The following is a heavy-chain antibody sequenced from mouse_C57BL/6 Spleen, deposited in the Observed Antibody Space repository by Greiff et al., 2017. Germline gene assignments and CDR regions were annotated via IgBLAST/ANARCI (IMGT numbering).Heavy chain of an antibody. CDR3: AREAIYYDYDEDYYAMDY. Sequence: QVQLQQPGTELVKPGASVKLSCKASGYTFTSYWMHWVKQRPGQGLEWIGNINPSNGGTNYNEKFKSKATLTVDKSSSTAYMQLSSLTSEDSAVYYCAREAIYYDYDEDYYAMDYWGQGTSVTVSS. J-gene: IGHJ4*01. CDR2: INPSNGGT. CDR1: GYTFTSYW. D-gene: IGHD2-4*01. V-gene: IGHV1-53*01.